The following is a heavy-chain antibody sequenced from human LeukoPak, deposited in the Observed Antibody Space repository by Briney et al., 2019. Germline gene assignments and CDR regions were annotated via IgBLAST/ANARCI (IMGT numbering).Heavy chain of an antibody. CDR1: GYSISSGYY. Sequence: PSETLSLTCAVSGYSISSGYYWGWIRQPPGQGLEWIGTIYHNGNTYYNPSLKSRVTISVDTSRSQFSLKLSSVTAADTAVYYCARVRYNYGDSDYWGQGTLVTVSS. CDR3: ARVRYNYGDSDY. D-gene: IGHD5-18*01. J-gene: IGHJ4*02. V-gene: IGHV4-38-2*01. CDR2: IYHNGNT.